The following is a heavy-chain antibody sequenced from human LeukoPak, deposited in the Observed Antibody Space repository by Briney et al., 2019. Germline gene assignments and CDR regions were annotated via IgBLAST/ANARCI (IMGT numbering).Heavy chain of an antibody. Sequence: ASVKVSCKASGYTFTGYYMHWVRQAPGQGLEWMGWINPNSGGTNYAQKFQGRVTMTRDTSISTAYMELSRLRSDDTAVYYCARVAMVRGVIITYFDYWGQGTLVTVSS. V-gene: IGHV1-2*02. CDR1: GYTFTGYY. J-gene: IGHJ4*02. CDR2: INPNSGGT. CDR3: ARVAMVRGVIITYFDY. D-gene: IGHD3-10*01.